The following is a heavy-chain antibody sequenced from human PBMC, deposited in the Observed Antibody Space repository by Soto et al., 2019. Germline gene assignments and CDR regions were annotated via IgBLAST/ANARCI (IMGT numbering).Heavy chain of an antibody. D-gene: IGHD3-3*01. V-gene: IGHV4-31*03. Sequence: SETLSLTCTVSGGSLSSGGYYWSWIRQHPGKGLEWIGYIYYSGSTYYNPSLKSRVTISVDTSKNQFSLKLSSVTAADTAVYYCARSSYYDFWPNYYMDVWGKGTTVTVSS. CDR3: ARSSYYDFWPNYYMDV. CDR1: GGSLSSGGYY. CDR2: IYYSGST. J-gene: IGHJ6*03.